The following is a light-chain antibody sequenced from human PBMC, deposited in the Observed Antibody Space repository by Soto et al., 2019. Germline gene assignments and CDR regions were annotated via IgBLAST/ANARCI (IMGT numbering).Light chain of an antibody. CDR2: DAS. CDR3: QQRSDGQVT. J-gene: IGKJ4*01. CDR1: HNVYTF. V-gene: IGKV3-11*01. Sequence: EIVLTQSPATLSSYPGERATLSCRASHNVYTFLAWYQLKLGQAPRLLIYDASNRATGVPARFSGSGSGTEFTLTISSLESEDFAVYYCQQRSDGQVTFGGGTKVDIK.